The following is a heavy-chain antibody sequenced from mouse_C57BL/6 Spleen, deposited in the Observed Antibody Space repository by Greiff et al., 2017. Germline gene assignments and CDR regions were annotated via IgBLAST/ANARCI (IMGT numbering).Heavy chain of an antibody. CDR2: IDPANGNT. D-gene: IGHD1-1*01. CDR1: GFNIKNTY. V-gene: IGHV14-3*01. Sequence: EVQLVESVAELVRPGASVKLSCTASGFNIKNTYMHWVKQRPEQGLEWIGRIDPANGNTKYAPKFQGKATMTADTSSNTAYLQLSSLTSEDTAIYYCAGSDYDGSSYWYFDVWGTGTTVTVSS. CDR3: AGSDYDGSSYWYFDV. J-gene: IGHJ1*03.